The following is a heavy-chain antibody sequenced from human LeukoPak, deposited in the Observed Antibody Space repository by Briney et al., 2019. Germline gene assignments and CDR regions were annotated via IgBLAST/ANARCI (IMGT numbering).Heavy chain of an antibody. CDR1: GLTFSNYN. CDR2: IWHDGNYK. D-gene: IGHD3-22*01. V-gene: IGHV3-33*01. J-gene: IGHJ4*02. CDR3: ARDSDYYDSSAYSFRGGLHYDF. Sequence: GGSLRLSCVASGLTFSNYNMHWVRQAPGKGLEWVAVIWHDGNYKYYVDSVKGRFTISRDNSKNTVYLQMNSLGAEDTAVYLCARDSDYYDSSAYSFRGGLHYDFWGRGTLVTVSS.